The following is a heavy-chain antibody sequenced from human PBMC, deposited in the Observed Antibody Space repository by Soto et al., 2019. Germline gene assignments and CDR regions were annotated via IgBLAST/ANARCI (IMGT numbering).Heavy chain of an antibody. D-gene: IGHD3-10*01. CDR1: GDSISSGGSS. J-gene: IGHJ5*02. CDR2: ISHSGTT. Sequence: QLQLQESGSGLVKSSQTLSLTCAVSGDSISSGGSSWSWIRQPQGKGLEWIGYISHSGTTDYNPSLKSRVTISLDRSKNQFSLRLTSVTAADTALYYCVRDQTLPLRRGGWFDPWGQGTLVTVSS. CDR3: VRDQTLPLRRGGWFDP. V-gene: IGHV4-30-2*01.